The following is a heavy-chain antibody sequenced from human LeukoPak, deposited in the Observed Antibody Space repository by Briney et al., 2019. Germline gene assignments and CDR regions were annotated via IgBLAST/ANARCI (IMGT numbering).Heavy chain of an antibody. D-gene: IGHD6-19*01. V-gene: IGHV3-48*03. CDR3: ARVGDSSGWYPHYFDY. CDR2: ISSSGSTI. CDR1: GFTFSSYE. J-gene: IGHJ4*02. Sequence: PGRSLRLSCAASGFTFSSYEMNWVRQAPGKGLEWVSYISSSGSTIYYADSVKGRFTISRDNAKNSLYLQMNSLRAEDTAVYYCARVGDSSGWYPHYFDYWGQGTLVTVSS.